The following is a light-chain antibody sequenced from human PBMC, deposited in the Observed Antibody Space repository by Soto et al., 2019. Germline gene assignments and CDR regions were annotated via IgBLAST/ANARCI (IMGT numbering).Light chain of an antibody. Sequence: QSVLTQPPSVSGAPGQRVTISCKGSSSNIGGGYDAHWYQHLPGTAPKLLIYSNTNRPSGVPDRFSASTSGTSASLAITGLLPEDEADYYCQSYDSSLRGVIFGGGTKVTVL. J-gene: IGLJ2*01. V-gene: IGLV1-40*01. CDR1: SSNIGGGYD. CDR3: QSYDSSLRGVI. CDR2: SNT.